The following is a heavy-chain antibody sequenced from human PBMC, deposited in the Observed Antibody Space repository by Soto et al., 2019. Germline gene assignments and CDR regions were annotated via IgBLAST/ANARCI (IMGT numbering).Heavy chain of an antibody. CDR3: ATDIKHYDFWSGSSAGRGFFDY. J-gene: IGHJ4*02. V-gene: IGHV3-23*01. CDR2: ISGTGGRT. CDR1: GFTFTNYA. Sequence: GGSLRLSCAASGFTFTNYAMSWVRQPPGKGLEWVSSISGTGGRTHYADSVKGRFSISRDNSRNTLSLQMNSLRAEDTAVYYCATDIKHYDFWSGSSAGRGFFDYWGQGTLVTVSS. D-gene: IGHD3-3*01.